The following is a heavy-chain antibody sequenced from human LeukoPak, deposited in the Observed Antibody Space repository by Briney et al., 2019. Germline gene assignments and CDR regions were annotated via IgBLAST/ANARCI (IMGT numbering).Heavy chain of an antibody. CDR1: GYSFTSYW. D-gene: IGHD3-22*01. V-gene: IGHV5-51*01. CDR2: IYPGDSDT. Sequence: RGESLKISCKGSGYSFTSYWIGCVRQMPGKGLEWMGIIYPGDSDTRYSPSFQGQVTISADKSISTAYLQWSSLKASDTAMYYCARQGGTYYYDSSGYYSLDYWGQGTLVTVSS. CDR3: ARQGGTYYYDSSGYYSLDY. J-gene: IGHJ4*02.